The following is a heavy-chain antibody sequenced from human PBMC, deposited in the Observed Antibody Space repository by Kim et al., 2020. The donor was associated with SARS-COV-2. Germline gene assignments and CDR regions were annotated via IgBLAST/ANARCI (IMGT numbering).Heavy chain of an antibody. D-gene: IGHD6-19*01. V-gene: IGHV5-51*01. CDR2: IYPGNSDI. CDR3: ARLGRAVPGAVHHL. CDR1: GYSFTSYW. Sequence: GESLKISCQASGYSFTSYWLGWARQMPGKGLEWMGIIYPGNSDIRYTPSFQGRVTISADTSITTAYLQWSSLQASDTATYYCARLGRAVPGAVHHLWAQGTLVTVSS. J-gene: IGHJ5*02.